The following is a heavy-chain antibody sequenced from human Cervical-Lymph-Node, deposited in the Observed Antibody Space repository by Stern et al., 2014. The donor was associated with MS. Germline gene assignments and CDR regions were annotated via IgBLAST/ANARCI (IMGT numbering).Heavy chain of an antibody. CDR2: FYSRGST. D-gene: IGHD2-15*01. V-gene: IGHV4-61*02. CDR1: GGSISSGTYY. Sequence: QVQLQESGPGLVKPSQTLSLTCTVSGGSISSGTYYWSWIRQPAGKGLEWIGRFYSRGSTMYAPSIKSRFTISVDMSKNHFSLKLSSVTAADTAVYYCAREVVAADNNWFDPWGQGTLVIVSS. CDR3: AREVVAADNNWFDP. J-gene: IGHJ5*02.